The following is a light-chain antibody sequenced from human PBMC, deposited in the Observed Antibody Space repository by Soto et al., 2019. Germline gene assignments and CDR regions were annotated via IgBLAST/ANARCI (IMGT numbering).Light chain of an antibody. CDR2: GAP. CDR3: QQYSYLST. Sequence: EIVLTQSPATPSLSPGERATLSCWASQSVSSNLVSYQQKTGQAPGPLISGAPPRATGIPARFSGSGSGTEFTLTISSLQSEDCAVYSCQQYSYLSTFDGGTKVDI. CDR1: QSVSSN. V-gene: IGKV3-15*01. J-gene: IGKJ4*01.